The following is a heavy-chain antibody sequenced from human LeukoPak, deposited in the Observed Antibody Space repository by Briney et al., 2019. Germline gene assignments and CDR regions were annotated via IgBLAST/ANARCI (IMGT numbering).Heavy chain of an antibody. CDR3: AREARRRQPHPNDFDY. CDR2: IRYDGSNK. D-gene: IGHD6-13*01. V-gene: IGHV3-30*02. J-gene: IGHJ4*02. Sequence: GGSLRLSCAASGFSFSSYGMHWVRQAPGKGLEWVAFIRYDGSNKYYADSVKGRFTISRDNSKNTLYLQMNSLRAEDTAVYYCAREARRRQPHPNDFDYWGQGTLVTVSS. CDR1: GFSFSSYG.